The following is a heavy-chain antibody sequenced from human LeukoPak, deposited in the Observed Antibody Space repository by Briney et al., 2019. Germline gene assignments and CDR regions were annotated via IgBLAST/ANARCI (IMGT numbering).Heavy chain of an antibody. V-gene: IGHV4-39*07. D-gene: IGHD3-22*01. J-gene: IGHJ3*02. CDR1: GGSISSSSYY. CDR3: ASRYYYDSSGYYSYAFDI. CDR2: IYYSGST. Sequence: PSETLSLTCTVSGGSISSSSYYWGWIRQPPGKGLEWIGSIYYSGSTYYNPSLKSRVTISVDTSKSQFSLKLSSVTAADTAVYYCASRYYYDSSGYYSYAFDIWGQGTMVTVSS.